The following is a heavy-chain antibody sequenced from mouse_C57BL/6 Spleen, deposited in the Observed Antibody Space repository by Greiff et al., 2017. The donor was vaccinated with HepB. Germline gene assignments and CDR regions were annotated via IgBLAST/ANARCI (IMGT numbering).Heavy chain of an antibody. V-gene: IGHV5-4*01. J-gene: IGHJ4*01. Sequence: EVKLVESGGGLVKPGGSLKLSCAASGFTFSSYAMSWVRQTPEKRLEWVATISDGGSYTYYPDNVKGRFTISRDNAKNNLYLQMSHLKSEDTAMYYGARDRRRDYAMDYWGQGTSVTVSS. CDR1: GFTFSSYA. CDR3: ARDRRRDYAMDY. CDR2: ISDGGSYT.